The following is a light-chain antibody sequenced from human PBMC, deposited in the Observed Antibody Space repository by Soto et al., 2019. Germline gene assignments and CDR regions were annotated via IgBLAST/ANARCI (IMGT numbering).Light chain of an antibody. CDR1: QSVSSSY. Sequence: ELVLTQSPGTLSLSPGERATLSCRARQSVSSSYLAWYQQKPGQAPRLLIYGASSRATGIPDRFSGSGSGTDFTLTIRRLEPEDFAVYYCQQYGSSYPWTFGQGTKVDIK. CDR2: GAS. CDR3: QQYGSSYPWT. V-gene: IGKV3-20*01. J-gene: IGKJ1*01.